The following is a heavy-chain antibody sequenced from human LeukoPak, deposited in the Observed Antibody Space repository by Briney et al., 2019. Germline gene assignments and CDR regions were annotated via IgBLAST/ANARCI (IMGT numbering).Heavy chain of an antibody. J-gene: IGHJ3*02. CDR2: IKQDGSEK. V-gene: IGHV3-7*01. CDR1: GFTSSTYW. D-gene: IGHD3-16*01. CDR3: ARGGKAGAFDI. Sequence: QPGGSLRLSCAASGFTSSTYWMSWVRQAPGKGLEWVANIKQDGSEKYYVDSVKGRFAISRDNAKNSMYLQMNSLRAEDTAVYYCARGGKAGAFDIWGQGAMVTVSS.